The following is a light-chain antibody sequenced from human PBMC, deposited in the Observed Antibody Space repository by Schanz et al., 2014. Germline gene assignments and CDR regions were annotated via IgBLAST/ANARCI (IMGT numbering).Light chain of an antibody. Sequence: DIQMTQSPSILSASVGDRVTITCRASQGISNSLAWYQQEPGKAPKLLIYATSTLQSGVPSRFSGSGSGTDFTLTISSLQPEDFATYYCQQLNSYPFFGQGTRLEIK. CDR1: QGISNS. V-gene: IGKV1-9*01. J-gene: IGKJ5*01. CDR2: ATS. CDR3: QQLNSYPF.